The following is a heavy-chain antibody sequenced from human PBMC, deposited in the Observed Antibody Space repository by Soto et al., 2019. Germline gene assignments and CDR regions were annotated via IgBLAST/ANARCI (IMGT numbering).Heavy chain of an antibody. CDR1: GGSISSSSYY. Sequence: SETLSLTCTVSGGSISSSSYYWGWIRQPPGKGLEWIGSIYYSGSTYYNPSLKSRVTISVDTSKNQFSLKLSSVTAADTAVYYCARRPVENGMDVWGQGTTVTVYS. J-gene: IGHJ6*02. V-gene: IGHV4-39*01. CDR2: IYYSGST. CDR3: ARRPVENGMDV.